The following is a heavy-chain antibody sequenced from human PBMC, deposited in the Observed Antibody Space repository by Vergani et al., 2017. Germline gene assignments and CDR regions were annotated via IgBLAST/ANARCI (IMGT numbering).Heavy chain of an antibody. J-gene: IGHJ6*02. CDR2: INPSGGNT. CDR3: ARDRYYYDSSGYYTPLSYYYYCMDV. V-gene: IGHV1-46*01. CDR1: GYTFTSYY. D-gene: IGHD3-22*01. Sequence: QVQLVQSGAEVKKPGASVKVSCKASGYTFTSYYMHWVRQAPGQGLEWMGIINPSGGNTSYAQKFQGRVTMTRDTSTSNVYMELSSLRSEDTAVYYCARDRYYYDSSGYYTPLSYYYYCMDVWGQGTTVTVSS.